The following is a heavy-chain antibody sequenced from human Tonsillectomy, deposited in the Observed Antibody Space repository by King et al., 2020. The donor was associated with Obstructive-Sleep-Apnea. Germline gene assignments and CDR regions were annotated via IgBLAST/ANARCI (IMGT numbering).Heavy chain of an antibody. J-gene: IGHJ5*02. Sequence: VQLVESGGGLVQPGGSLRLSCAASGFTFSSYDMHWVRQATGKGLEWVSAIGTAGDTYYPGSVKGRFTISRENAKNSLYLQMNSLRAGDTAVYYCARGKERDFWSGYQDSWFDPWGQGTLVTVSS. CDR2: IGTAGDT. CDR1: GFTFSSYD. D-gene: IGHD3-3*01. CDR3: ARGKERDFWSGYQDSWFDP. V-gene: IGHV3-13*04.